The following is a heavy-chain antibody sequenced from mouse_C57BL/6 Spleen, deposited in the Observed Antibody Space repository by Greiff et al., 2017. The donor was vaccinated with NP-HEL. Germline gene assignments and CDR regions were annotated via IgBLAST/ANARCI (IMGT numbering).Heavy chain of an antibody. CDR2: ISSGGSYT. CDR1: GFTFSSYG. D-gene: IGHD2-1*01. CDR3: ARHRGNYYFDY. J-gene: IGHJ2*01. Sequence: EVKVVESGGDLVKPGGSLKLSCAASGFTFSSYGMSWVRQTPDKRLEWVATISSGGSYTYYPDSVKGRFTISRDNAKNTLYLQMSSLKSEDTAMYYCARHRGNYYFDYWGQGTTLTVSS. V-gene: IGHV5-6*01.